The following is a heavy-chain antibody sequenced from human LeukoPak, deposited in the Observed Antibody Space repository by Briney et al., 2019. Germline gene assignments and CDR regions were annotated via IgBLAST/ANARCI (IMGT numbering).Heavy chain of an antibody. D-gene: IGHD3-10*01. J-gene: IGHJ5*02. V-gene: IGHV3-30-3*01. CDR3: ARQHPDGSGYSFDP. CDR1: GFTFSSYA. Sequence: PGGSLRLSCAASGFTFSSYAMHWVRQAPGKGLERVAVISYDGSNKYYADSVKGRFTISRDNSKNTLYLQMNSLRAEDTAVYYCARQHPDGSGYSFDPWGQGTLVTVSS. CDR2: ISYDGSNK.